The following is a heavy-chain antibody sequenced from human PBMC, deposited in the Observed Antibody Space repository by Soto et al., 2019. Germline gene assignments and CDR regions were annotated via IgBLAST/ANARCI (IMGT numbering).Heavy chain of an antibody. V-gene: IGHV3-33*01. CDR2: IWYDGSNK. J-gene: IGHJ5*02. Sequence: PGGSLRLSCAASGFTFSSYGMHWVRQAPGKGLEWVAVIWYDGSNKYYADSVKGRFTISRDNSKNTLYLQMNSLRAEDTAVYYCARGSYGSVPHNLFAPWGQGTLVTVLL. D-gene: IGHD3-10*01. CDR3: ARGSYGSVPHNLFAP. CDR1: GFTFSSYG.